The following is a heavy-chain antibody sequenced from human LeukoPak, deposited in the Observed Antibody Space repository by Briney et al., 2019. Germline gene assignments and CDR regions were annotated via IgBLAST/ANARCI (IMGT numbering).Heavy chain of an antibody. CDR1: GGSFSGYY. CDR3: ARGYGGNSDDY. D-gene: IGHD4-23*01. J-gene: IGHJ4*02. Sequence: PSETLSLTCAVYGGSFSGYYWSWIRQPPGKGLEWIGEINHSGSTNYNPSLKSRVTISVGTSKNQFSLKLSSVTAADTAVYYCARGYGGNSDDYWGQGTLVTVSS. V-gene: IGHV4-34*01. CDR2: INHSGST.